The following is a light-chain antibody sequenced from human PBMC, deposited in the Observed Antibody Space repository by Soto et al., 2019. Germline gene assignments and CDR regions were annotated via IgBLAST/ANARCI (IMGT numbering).Light chain of an antibody. Sequence: QSVLTQPASVSGAPGQRVTISCTGSSSNIGAGYDVHWYQQLPGTAPKLLIYGNSNRPSGVPDRFSGSKSGTSASLAITGLQAEDEADYYCQSYDSSLSGTVFGGWTKVTVL. J-gene: IGLJ2*01. CDR2: GNS. CDR1: SSNIGAGYD. CDR3: QSYDSSLSGTV. V-gene: IGLV1-40*01.